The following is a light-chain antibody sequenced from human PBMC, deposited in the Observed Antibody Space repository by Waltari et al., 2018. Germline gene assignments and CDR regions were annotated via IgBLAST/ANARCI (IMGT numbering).Light chain of an antibody. CDR3: AVWDDSLHGRWE. Sequence: QSVLTQPPSASGTPGKRVTISCSGSSSNIGSNVVNCYQQNPGTTPKLLIYRNDQRPSGVPDRFSGSKSGTSASLAISGLRSEDEADYYCAVWDDSLHGRWEFGGGTKLTVL. CDR2: RND. J-gene: IGLJ3*02. V-gene: IGLV1-44*01. CDR1: SSNIGSNV.